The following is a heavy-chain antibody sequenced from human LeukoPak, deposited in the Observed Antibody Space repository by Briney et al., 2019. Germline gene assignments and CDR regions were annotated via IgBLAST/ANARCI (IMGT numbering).Heavy chain of an antibody. CDR2: INQGGSVQ. J-gene: IGHJ4*02. CDR1: GFTFRSYW. V-gene: IGHV3-7*01. D-gene: IGHD5-12*01. Sequence: PGGSLRLSCAASGFTFRSYWMSWVRQAPGKGLEWVANINQGGSVQYYMDSVKGRFTISRDDAKNSLCVQMNSLRDEDTAVYYCARVEYSGWNLEYWGQGTLVTVSS. CDR3: ARVEYSGWNLEY.